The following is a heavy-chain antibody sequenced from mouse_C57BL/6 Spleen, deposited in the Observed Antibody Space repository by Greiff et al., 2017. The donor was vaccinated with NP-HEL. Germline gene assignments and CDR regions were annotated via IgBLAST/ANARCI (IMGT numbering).Heavy chain of an antibody. V-gene: IGHV1-42*01. CDR2: INPSTGGT. CDR3: ASRAMDY. CDR1: GYSFTGYS. J-gene: IGHJ4*01. Sequence: VQLQQSGPELVKPGASVKISCKASGYSFTGYSMNWVKQSPEKSLEWIGEINPSTGGTTYNQKFKAKATVTVDKSSNTAYMQLKSLTSEDSAVYYCASRAMDYWGQGTSVTVSS.